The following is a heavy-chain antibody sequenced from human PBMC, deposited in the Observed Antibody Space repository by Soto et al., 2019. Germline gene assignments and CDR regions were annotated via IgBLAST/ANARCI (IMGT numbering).Heavy chain of an antibody. J-gene: IGHJ6*03. CDR2: IYYSGST. CDR1: GGSISSYH. CDR3: ARGVPAIYYYYYYMDV. Sequence: SETLSLTCTVSGGSISSYHWSWIRQPPGKGLEWIGYIYYSGSTNYNPSLKSRVTISVDTSKNQFSLKLSSVTAADTAVYYCARGVPAIYYYYYYMDVWGKGTTVTVSS. V-gene: IGHV4-59*01.